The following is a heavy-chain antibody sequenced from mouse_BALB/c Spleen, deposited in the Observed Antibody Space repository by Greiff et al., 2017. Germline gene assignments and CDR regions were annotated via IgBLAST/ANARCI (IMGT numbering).Heavy chain of an antibody. J-gene: IGHJ2*01. CDR1: GFTFSSYA. V-gene: IGHV5-9-4*01. Sequence: DVMLVESGGGLVKPGGSLKLSCAASGFTFSSYAMSWVRQSPEKRLEWVAEISSGGRYTYYPDTVTGRFTISRDNAKNTLYLEMSSLRSEDTAMYYCAREGGKDPFFDYWGQGTTLTVSS. CDR3: AREGGKDPFFDY. CDR2: ISSGGRYT.